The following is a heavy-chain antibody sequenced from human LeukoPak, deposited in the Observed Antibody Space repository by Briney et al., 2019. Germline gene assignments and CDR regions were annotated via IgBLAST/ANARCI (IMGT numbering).Heavy chain of an antibody. V-gene: IGHV3-30-3*01. CDR2: ISYDGSNK. Sequence: GRSLRLSCAASGFTFSSYAMHWVRQAPGKGLEWVAVISYDGSNKYYAYSVKGRFTISRDNSKSTLYLQMHSLRAEDTAVYYCARAKARLLWFGELLFDYGGQGTLVTVSS. CDR3: ARAKARLLWFGELLFDY. J-gene: IGHJ4*02. D-gene: IGHD3-10*01. CDR1: GFTFSSYA.